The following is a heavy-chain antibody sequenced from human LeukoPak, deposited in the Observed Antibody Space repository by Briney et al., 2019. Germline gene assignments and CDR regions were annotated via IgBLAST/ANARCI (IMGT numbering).Heavy chain of an antibody. CDR2: IKQDGSEK. V-gene: IGHV3-7*01. CDR3: ARVKDRDV. Sequence: GGSLRLSCAASGFNFNTYAMKWVRQAPGKGLEWVANIKQDGSEKYYVDSVKGRFTISRDNAKNSLYLQMNSLRAEDTAVYYCARVKDRDVWGKGTTVTISS. CDR1: GFNFNTYA. J-gene: IGHJ6*04.